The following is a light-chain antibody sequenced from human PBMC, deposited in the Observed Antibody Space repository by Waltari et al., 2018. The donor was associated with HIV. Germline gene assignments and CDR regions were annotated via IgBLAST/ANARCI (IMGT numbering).Light chain of an antibody. CDR1: QSVFYTSNNKDY. CDR3: QQYFYSPQT. V-gene: IGKV4-1*01. CDR2: LAF. Sequence: DNVMTQSPDSLAVSLGERATISCKASQSVFYTSNNKDYLAWYQHKPGQPPKLLIYLAFIRESGVPERFSGSGSGTDFTLTISGVQAEDAAVYYCQQYFYSPQTFGQGTKVEIK. J-gene: IGKJ1*01.